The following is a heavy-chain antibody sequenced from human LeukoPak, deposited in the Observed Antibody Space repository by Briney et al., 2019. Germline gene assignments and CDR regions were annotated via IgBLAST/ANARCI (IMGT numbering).Heavy chain of an antibody. Sequence: GRSLRLSCAASGFTFSNYGMHWVRQAPGKGLEEVALISYDGNNKYYSDSMKGRFTISRDNSKNTLYLQMNSLRAEDTAVYYCAKDIDYGGANWGQGTLVIVSS. V-gene: IGHV3-30*18. CDR1: GFTFSNYG. D-gene: IGHD4-23*01. CDR2: ISYDGNNK. J-gene: IGHJ4*02. CDR3: AKDIDYGGAN.